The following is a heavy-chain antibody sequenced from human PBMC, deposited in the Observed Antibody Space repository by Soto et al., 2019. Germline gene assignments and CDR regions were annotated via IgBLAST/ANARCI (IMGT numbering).Heavy chain of an antibody. D-gene: IGHD3-16*01. V-gene: IGHV1-18*01. CDR3: AMVDVYVTPSPQDV. J-gene: IGHJ6*02. Sequence: ASVKVSCKASCYSFTRYGIGWARQAPGQRLEWIGWINAYNGNTNYAQNLQGRPTLTPNTSTTTTHMELRSLRYKHTAQYYCAMVDVYVTPSPQDVWGQGTTVTVSS. CDR2: INAYNGNT. CDR1: CYSFTRYG.